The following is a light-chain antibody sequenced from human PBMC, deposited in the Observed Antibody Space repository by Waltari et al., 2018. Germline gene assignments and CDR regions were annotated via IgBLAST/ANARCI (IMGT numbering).Light chain of an antibody. V-gene: IGKV3-20*01. CDR2: GAS. CDR3: QKYDRLPAT. CDR1: QSVSRF. Sequence: EIVLTQSPGTLSLSPGERGTLSCRASQSVSRFLAWYPQKPGQAPRLHIYGASTRATGIPDRFSGSGSGTDFSLTISRLEPEDFAVYYCQKYDRLPATFGQGTKVEIK. J-gene: IGKJ1*01.